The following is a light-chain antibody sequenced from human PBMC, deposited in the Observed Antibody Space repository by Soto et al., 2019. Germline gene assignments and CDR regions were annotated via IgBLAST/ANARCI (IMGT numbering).Light chain of an antibody. J-gene: IGLJ2*01. CDR3: CSHAGRGSVL. CDR1: SSDIGRYNL. V-gene: IGLV2-23*02. Sequence: QSALAQPASVSGSPGQSITISCIGTSSDIGRYNLVSWYQQYPGEAPKLVIYDVTKRPSGVSDRFSASKSGNTASLTISGLQAEDEADYYCCSHAGRGSVLFGGGTKVTVL. CDR2: DVT.